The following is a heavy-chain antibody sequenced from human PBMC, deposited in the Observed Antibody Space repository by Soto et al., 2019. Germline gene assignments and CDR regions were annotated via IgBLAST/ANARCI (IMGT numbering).Heavy chain of an antibody. Sequence: GGSLRLSCAASGFTFDDYAMHWVRQAPGKGLEWVSGISWNSGSIGYADSVKGRFTISRDNAKNSLYLQMNSLRAEDTALYYCANATNPVQQQLVRYYYYYYGMDVWGQGTTVTVSS. J-gene: IGHJ6*02. CDR2: ISWNSGSI. CDR1: GFTFDDYA. CDR3: ANATNPVQQQLVRYYYYYYGMDV. D-gene: IGHD6-13*01. V-gene: IGHV3-9*01.